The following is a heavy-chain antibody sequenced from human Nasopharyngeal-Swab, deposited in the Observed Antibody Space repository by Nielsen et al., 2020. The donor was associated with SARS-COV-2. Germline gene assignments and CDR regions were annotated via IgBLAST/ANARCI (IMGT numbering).Heavy chain of an antibody. D-gene: IGHD3-9*01. CDR3: AKAPDILTGYYDY. V-gene: IGHV3-23*01. CDR2: ISGSGGST. CDR1: GFTFSSYA. J-gene: IGHJ4*02. Sequence: EGSLRLSCAASGFTFSSYAMSWVRQAPGKGLEWVSAISGSGGSTYYADSVKGRFTISRDNSKNTLYLQMNSLRAEDTAVYYCAKAPDILTGYYDYWGQGTLVTVSS.